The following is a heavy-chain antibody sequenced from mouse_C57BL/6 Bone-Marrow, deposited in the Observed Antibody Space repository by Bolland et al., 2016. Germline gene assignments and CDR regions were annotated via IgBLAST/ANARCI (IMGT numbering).Heavy chain of an antibody. CDR2: PNSGST. D-gene: IGHD1-1*01. Sequence: PNSGSTNYNEKFKSKATLTVDKSSSTAYMQLSSLTSEDSAVYYCAPNYYGSSHYFDYWGQGNT. V-gene: IGHV1-64*01. J-gene: IGHJ2*01. CDR3: APNYYGSSHYFDY.